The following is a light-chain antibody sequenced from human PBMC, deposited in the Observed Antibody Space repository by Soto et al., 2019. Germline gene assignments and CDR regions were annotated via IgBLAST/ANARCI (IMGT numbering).Light chain of an antibody. V-gene: IGKV3D-11*01. CDR3: QQRSNWIT. CDR2: DVS. J-gene: IGKJ5*01. CDR1: QGGSGN. Sequence: EIVLTQSRATLSVSPGEGATLSCRASQGGSGNVAWYQQKPGHAARLLXFDVSNGATGVPARFSGSGSGTHFTLTISSVEPEDFAVYYCQQRSNWITFGQGTRLEIK.